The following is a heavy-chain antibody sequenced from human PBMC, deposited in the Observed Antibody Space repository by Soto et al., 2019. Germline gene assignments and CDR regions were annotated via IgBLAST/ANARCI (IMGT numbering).Heavy chain of an antibody. V-gene: IGHV4-59*08. D-gene: IGHD3-22*01. Sequence: SETLSLTCTVSGGSISSYYWSWIRQPPGKGLEWIGYIYYSGSTNYNPSLKSRVTISVDTSKNQFSLKLSSVTAADTAVYYCARHYYDSSGYNYLFDYWGQGTLVTVSS. J-gene: IGHJ4*02. CDR2: IYYSGST. CDR1: GGSISSYY. CDR3: ARHYYDSSGYNYLFDY.